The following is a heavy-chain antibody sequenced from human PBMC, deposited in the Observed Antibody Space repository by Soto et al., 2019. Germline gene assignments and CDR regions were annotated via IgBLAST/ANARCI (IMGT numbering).Heavy chain of an antibody. J-gene: IGHJ6*01. CDR3: TTDRILLFGEYAFAMAV. CDR2: IKSFSDGETT. D-gene: IGHD3-10*02. CDR1: GFTFRNAW. V-gene: IGHV3-15*01. Sequence: EVQLVESGGGLVKPGGPLTLSCEGSGFTFRNAWMSWVRQAPGTGLEWVGRIKSFSDGETTNYAAPVEGRFTISRDDSKNTLYLRMSSLKSEDTAVYYCTTDRILLFGEYAFAMAVWGQGTTVTVSS.